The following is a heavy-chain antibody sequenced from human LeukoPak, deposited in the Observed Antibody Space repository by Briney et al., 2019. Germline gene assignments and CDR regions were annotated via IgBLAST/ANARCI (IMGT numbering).Heavy chain of an antibody. CDR2: IRSDGNNK. J-gene: IGHJ4*02. CDR3: ARMEWEGYFDY. V-gene: IGHV3-30*02. Sequence: GGSLRLSCAASGFTFSNYAMHWVRQAPGKGLEWVAFIRSDGNNKYYADSVKGRFTISRDNSKNTLYLQMNSLRAEDTAVYYCARMEWEGYFDYWGQGTLVTVSS. D-gene: IGHD1-26*01. CDR1: GFTFSNYA.